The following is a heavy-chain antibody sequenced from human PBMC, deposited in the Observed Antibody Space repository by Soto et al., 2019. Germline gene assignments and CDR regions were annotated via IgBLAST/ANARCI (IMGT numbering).Heavy chain of an antibody. CDR3: ARQEGRYNYAHRYYYGMDV. CDR1: GYSFTSYW. D-gene: IGHD5-18*01. Sequence: GESLKISCKGSGYSFTSYWIGWVRQMPGKGLEWMGIIYPGDSDTRYSPSFQGQVTISADKSISTAYLQWSSLKASDTAMYYCARQEGRYNYAHRYYYGMDVWGQGTTVTVSS. J-gene: IGHJ6*02. V-gene: IGHV5-51*01. CDR2: IYPGDSDT.